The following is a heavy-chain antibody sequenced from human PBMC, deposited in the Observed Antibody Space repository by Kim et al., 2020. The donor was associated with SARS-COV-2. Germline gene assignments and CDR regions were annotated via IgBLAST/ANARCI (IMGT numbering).Heavy chain of an antibody. CDR2: IYPHDSDT. Sequence: LEWMGIIYPHDSDTRYSPSFQGQVTISADKSISTAYLQWSSLGSSDTAIYYCARRPAHYSVWYWYFDLWGRGTLVTVSS. V-gene: IGHV5-51*01. J-gene: IGHJ2*01. CDR3: ARRPAHYSVWYWYFDL. D-gene: IGHD5-18*01.